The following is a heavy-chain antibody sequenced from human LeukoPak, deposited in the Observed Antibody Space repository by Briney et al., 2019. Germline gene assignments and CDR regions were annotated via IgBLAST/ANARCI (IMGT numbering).Heavy chain of an antibody. D-gene: IGHD3-10*01. CDR2: IYYSGST. J-gene: IGHJ4*02. Sequence: SETLSLTCTVSGGSISSYYWSWIRQPPGKGLEWIGYIYYSGSTNYNPSLKSRVTISVDTSKNQFSLKLSSVIAADTAVYYCARGPVRSGFDYWGQGTLVTVSS. V-gene: IGHV4-59*12. CDR3: ARGPVRSGFDY. CDR1: GGSISSYY.